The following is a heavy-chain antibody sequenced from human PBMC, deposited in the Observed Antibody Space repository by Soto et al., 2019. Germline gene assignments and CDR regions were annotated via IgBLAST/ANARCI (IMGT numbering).Heavy chain of an antibody. V-gene: IGHV3-23*01. D-gene: IGHD2-15*01. Sequence: EVQLLESGGGLVQPGGSLRLSCAASGFTFSSYAMSWVRQAPGKGLEWVSAISGSGGSTYYADSVKGRFTISRDNSKNTLYLQMNSRRSEDTAVYYCAKEVYCSGGSCYSALGDAFDIWGQGTMVTVSS. CDR3: AKEVYCSGGSCYSALGDAFDI. J-gene: IGHJ3*02. CDR2: ISGSGGST. CDR1: GFTFSSYA.